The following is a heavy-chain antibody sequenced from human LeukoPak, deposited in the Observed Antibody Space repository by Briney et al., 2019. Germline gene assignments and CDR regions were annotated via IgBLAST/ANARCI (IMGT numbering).Heavy chain of an antibody. CDR3: AKDTRCGGDCYSVGNY. D-gene: IGHD2-21*02. J-gene: IGHJ4*02. V-gene: IGHV3-74*01. CDR1: GFTFSNYW. CDR2: IGTDGAYT. Sequence: GGSLRLSCAASGFTFSNYWMHWVRQTPEKGLVWVSRIGTDGAYTSSADSVKGRFTMSRDNAKNTLYLQMNSLRVEDTAVYYCAKDTRCGGDCYSVGNYWGQGTLVTVSS.